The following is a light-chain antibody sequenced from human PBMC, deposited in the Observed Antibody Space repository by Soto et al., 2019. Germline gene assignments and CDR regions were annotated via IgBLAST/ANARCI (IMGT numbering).Light chain of an antibody. CDR3: QQYNVWPGST. CDR1: QNIRSH. CDR2: ASS. J-gene: IGKJ1*01. V-gene: IGKV3-15*01. Sequence: EIVMTQSPATLSVSPGESATLSCRASQNIRSHLAWYQLRPGQAPRLLIYASSTRATGIPARFSGSGSGTEFTLTISSLQSEDFALYFCQQYNVWPGSTFGQGTKVGVK.